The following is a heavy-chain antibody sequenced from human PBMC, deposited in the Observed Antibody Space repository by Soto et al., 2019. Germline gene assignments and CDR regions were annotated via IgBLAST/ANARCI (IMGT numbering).Heavy chain of an antibody. V-gene: IGHV1-2*04. CDR3: AREGYSSSWYQGSYYGMDV. CDR2: INPNSGGT. CDR1: GYTFTGYY. Sequence: ASVKVSCKASGYTFTGYYMHWVRQAPGQGLEWMGWINPNSGGTNYAQKFQGWVTMTRDTSISTAYMELSRLRSDDTAVYYCAREGYSSSWYQGSYYGMDVWDQGTTVTVSS. J-gene: IGHJ6*02. D-gene: IGHD6-13*01.